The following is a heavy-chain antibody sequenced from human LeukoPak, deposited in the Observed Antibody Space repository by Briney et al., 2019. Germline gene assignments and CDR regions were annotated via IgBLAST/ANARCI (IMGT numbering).Heavy chain of an antibody. CDR2: ISYDGSNK. Sequence: GRSLILSCAASGFTFSSYAMHWVRQAPGKGLEWVAGISYDGSNKYYADSVKGRFTISRDNSKNTLYLQMNSLRAEDTAVYYCEKRMVTADDAFDIWGQGTMVTVSS. CDR1: GFTFSSYA. V-gene: IGHV3-30-3*02. D-gene: IGHD2-21*02. CDR3: EKRMVTADDAFDI. J-gene: IGHJ3*02.